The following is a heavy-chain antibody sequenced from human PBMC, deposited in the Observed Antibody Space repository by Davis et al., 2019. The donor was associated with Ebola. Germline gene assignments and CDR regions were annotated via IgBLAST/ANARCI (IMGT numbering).Heavy chain of an antibody. CDR3: AKAAGSIGGWYFDY. CDR2: IKQDGSEK. CDR1: GFTFSSYW. V-gene: IGHV3-7*03. J-gene: IGHJ4*02. D-gene: IGHD1-26*01. Sequence: GGSLRLSCAASGFTFSSYWMSWVRQAPGKGLEWVANIKQDGSEKYYVDSVKGRFTISRDNSKNTLYLQMNSLRAEDTAVYYCAKAAGSIGGWYFDYWGQGTLVTVSS.